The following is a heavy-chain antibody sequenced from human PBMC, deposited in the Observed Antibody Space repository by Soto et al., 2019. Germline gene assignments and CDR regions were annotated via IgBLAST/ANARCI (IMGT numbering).Heavy chain of an antibody. V-gene: IGHV3-74*01. Sequence: EVQLVESGGGLVQPGGSLRLSCAASGFTFSSQWLHWVRQAPGKGLVWISRINNDGTSTNYADSVKGRFTVSRDNAKKTMSLQMNSLRAEDTAVYYCARWRGGYTYGLDHWGQGTPVTVSS. J-gene: IGHJ4*02. CDR1: GFTFSSQW. CDR3: ARWRGGYTYGLDH. CDR2: INNDGTST. D-gene: IGHD5-18*01.